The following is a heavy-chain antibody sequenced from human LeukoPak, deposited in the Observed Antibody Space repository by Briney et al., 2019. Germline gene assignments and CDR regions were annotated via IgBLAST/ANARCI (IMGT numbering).Heavy chain of an antibody. Sequence: SETLSLTCTVSGYSISSAYYWGWIRPPPGKGLEWIGSINHTGSTYYNPSLKSRATISVDTSKNQFSLKLSSVAAADTAVYYCARGFWDYGGISHYWGQGTLVTVSS. D-gene: IGHD4-23*01. V-gene: IGHV4-38-2*02. CDR3: ARGFWDYGGISHY. J-gene: IGHJ4*02. CDR1: GYSISSAYY. CDR2: INHTGST.